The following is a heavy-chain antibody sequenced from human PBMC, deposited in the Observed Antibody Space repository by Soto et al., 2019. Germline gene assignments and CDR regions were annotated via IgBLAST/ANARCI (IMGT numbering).Heavy chain of an antibody. CDR2: IYHSGST. CDR1: GGKIRSNNW. J-gene: IGHJ4*02. V-gene: IGHV4-4*02. D-gene: IGHD6-13*01. CDR3: ARYIAASCTYYLDF. Sequence: SETMSLTWSVSGGKIRSNNWWSRIRKPPWKGLEWIGEIYHSGSTTYNPSLKSRVIISVDTSKNQFSLRLSSVTAADTAVYFCARYIAASCTYYLDFCGQRTLVTVSS.